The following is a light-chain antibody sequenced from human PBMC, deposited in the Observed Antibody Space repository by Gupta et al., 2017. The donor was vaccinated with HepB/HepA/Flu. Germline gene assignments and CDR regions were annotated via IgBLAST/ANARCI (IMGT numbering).Light chain of an antibody. J-gene: IGLJ2*01. CDR2: RNN. Sequence: QSVLTQPPSASGTPGQRVTITCSGSRSNIGGKIVNWFQKLPGAAPKVLIYRNNQRPSGVPDRFSGSKSGTSASLVISGLQSEDEAEYYCAAWDDSVNGQLFGGGTKLTVL. V-gene: IGLV1-44*01. CDR3: AAWDDSVNGQL. CDR1: RSNIGGKI.